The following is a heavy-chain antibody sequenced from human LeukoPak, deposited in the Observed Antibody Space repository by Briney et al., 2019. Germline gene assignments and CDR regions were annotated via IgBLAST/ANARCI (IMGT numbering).Heavy chain of an antibody. J-gene: IGHJ3*01. CDR1: GGTFSSYA. V-gene: IGHV1-2*04. CDR2: INPNSGGT. D-gene: IGHD1-1*01. CDR3: ARDRGARLERFYAFDF. Sequence: ASVKVSCKASGGTFSSYAISWVRQAPGQGLEWMGWINPNSGGTNYAQKFQGWVTMTRDTSISTAYMELSRLRSDDTAVYYCARDRGARLERFYAFDFWGQGTTVTVSS.